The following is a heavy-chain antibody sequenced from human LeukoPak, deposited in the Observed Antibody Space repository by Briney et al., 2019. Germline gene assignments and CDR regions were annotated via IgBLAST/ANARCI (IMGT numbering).Heavy chain of an antibody. Sequence: SDTLSLTCAVYGGSFSGYYWSWIRQPPGKGLEWIGEINHSGSTNYNPSLKSRVTISVDTSKNQFSLKLSSVTAADTAVYYCARCSGGSCSTGHFDYWGQGTLVTVSS. V-gene: IGHV4-34*01. CDR1: GGSFSGYY. J-gene: IGHJ4*02. CDR3: ARCSGGSCSTGHFDY. CDR2: INHSGST. D-gene: IGHD2-15*01.